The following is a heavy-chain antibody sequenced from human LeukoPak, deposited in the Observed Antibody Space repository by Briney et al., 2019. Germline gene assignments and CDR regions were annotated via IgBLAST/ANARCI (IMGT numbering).Heavy chain of an antibody. CDR1: GFTFSNAW. CDR2: IKQDGSEK. V-gene: IGHV3-7*03. CDR3: AKGTAVAEAGVLRY. Sequence: GGSLRLSCAASGFTFSNAWMSWVRQAPGKGLEWVANIKQDGSEKYYVDSVKGRFTISRDNAKNSLYLQMNSLRAEDTALYYCAKGTAVAEAGVLRYWGQGTLVTVSS. J-gene: IGHJ4*02. D-gene: IGHD6-19*01.